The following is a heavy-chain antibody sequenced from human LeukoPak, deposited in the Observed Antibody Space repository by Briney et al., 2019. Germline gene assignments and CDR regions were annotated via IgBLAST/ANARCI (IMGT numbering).Heavy chain of an antibody. CDR3: ARARWSSTGWFLGY. CDR1: GFTFSSYW. J-gene: IGHJ4*02. Sequence: PGESLRLSCAASGFTFSSYWMHWVRQAPGKGLVWVSRVNRQGSGTSYTDSVKGRFTISRDNAKDALHLRMDNLRVEDTAVYYCARARWSSTGWFLGYWGQGTLVTVSS. D-gene: IGHD6-19*01. V-gene: IGHV3-74*01. CDR2: VNRQGSGT.